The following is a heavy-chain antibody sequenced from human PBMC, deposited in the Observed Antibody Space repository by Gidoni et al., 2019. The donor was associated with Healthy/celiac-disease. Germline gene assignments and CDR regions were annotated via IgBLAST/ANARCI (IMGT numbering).Heavy chain of an antibody. J-gene: IGHJ4*02. Sequence: QVQLVESGGGLVKPGGSLRLSCAASGFTFSDYYMSWIRQAPGKGLEWVSYISSSSSYTNYADSVKGRFTISRDNAKNSLYLQMNSLRAEDTAVYYCARAVEQWLMNPPFLDYWGQGTLVTVSS. V-gene: IGHV3-11*05. CDR3: ARAVEQWLMNPPFLDY. D-gene: IGHD6-19*01. CDR1: GFTFSDYY. CDR2: ISSSSSYT.